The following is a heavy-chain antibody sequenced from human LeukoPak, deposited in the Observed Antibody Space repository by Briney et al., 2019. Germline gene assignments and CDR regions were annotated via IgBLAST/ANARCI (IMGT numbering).Heavy chain of an antibody. CDR1: GYTFTGYY. V-gene: IGHV1-2*02. J-gene: IGHJ3*02. Sequence: GASVKVSCKASGYTFTGYYMHWVRQAPGQGLEWMGWINPNSGGTNYAQKFQGRVTMTRDTSISTAYMELSRLRSDDTAVYYCATHVGQDTAMVHDAFDIWGQGTMVTVSS. D-gene: IGHD5-18*01. CDR3: ATHVGQDTAMVHDAFDI. CDR2: INPNSGGT.